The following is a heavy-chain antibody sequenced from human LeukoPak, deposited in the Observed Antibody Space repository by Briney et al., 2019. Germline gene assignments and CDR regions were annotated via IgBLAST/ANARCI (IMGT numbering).Heavy chain of an antibody. CDR3: ARDSTTFDF. CDR1: GCTFSSYS. Sequence: GGSLRLSCAASGCTFSSYSMNWVRQAPGKGLEWVSSITFSSTYIYYADSVKGRFTISRDNAKNSLYLQMNSLRAEDTAVYYCARDSTTFDFWGQGTLVTVSS. J-gene: IGHJ4*02. V-gene: IGHV3-21*01. CDR2: ITFSSTYI. D-gene: IGHD1-1*01.